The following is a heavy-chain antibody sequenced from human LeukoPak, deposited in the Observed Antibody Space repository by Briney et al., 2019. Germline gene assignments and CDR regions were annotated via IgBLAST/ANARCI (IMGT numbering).Heavy chain of an antibody. Sequence: GGSLRLSCAASGFTFSSYWMHWVRQAPGKGLVWVSRINTDGSSTSYADSVKGRFTISRDNAKNTLYLQMNSLRAEDTAVYYCAREGRSSSWYGRYFDYWGQGTLVTVSS. CDR1: GFTFSSYW. CDR2: INTDGSST. CDR3: AREGRSSSWYGRYFDY. D-gene: IGHD6-13*01. V-gene: IGHV3-74*01. J-gene: IGHJ4*02.